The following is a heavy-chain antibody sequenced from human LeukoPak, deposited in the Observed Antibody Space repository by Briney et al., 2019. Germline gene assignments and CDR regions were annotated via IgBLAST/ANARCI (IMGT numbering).Heavy chain of an antibody. D-gene: IGHD2/OR15-2a*01. CDR3: ATVSSPSA. CDR2: IWPSDSDS. Sequence: GESLKISCKTSGYTFTSHWIGWVRQMPGKGLECMGIIWPSDSDSRYSPSFEGQVTISADKSTTTAYLQWSSLKASDTAIYYCATVSSPSAWGQGTLVTVSS. CDR1: GYTFTSHW. J-gene: IGHJ5*02. V-gene: IGHV5-51*01.